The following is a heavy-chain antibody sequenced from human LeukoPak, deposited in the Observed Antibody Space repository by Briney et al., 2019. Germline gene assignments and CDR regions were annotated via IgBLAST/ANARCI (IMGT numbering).Heavy chain of an antibody. Sequence: ASVKVSCKASGYTFTSYGISWVRQAPGQGLEWMGWISAYNGNTNYAQKFQGRVTITADESTSTAYMELSSLRSEDTAVYYCAITTVDTAMVFDPWGQGTLVTVSS. V-gene: IGHV1-18*01. D-gene: IGHD5-18*01. J-gene: IGHJ5*02. CDR3: AITTVDTAMVFDP. CDR2: ISAYNGNT. CDR1: GYTFTSYG.